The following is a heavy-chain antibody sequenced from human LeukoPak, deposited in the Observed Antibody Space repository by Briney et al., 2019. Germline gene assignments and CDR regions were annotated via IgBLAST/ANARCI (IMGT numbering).Heavy chain of an antibody. CDR2: ISTYTGDT. V-gene: IGHV1-18*01. CDR1: GYIFTQYG. CDR3: ARRTGYNYYYMDV. D-gene: IGHD3/OR15-3a*01. J-gene: IGHJ6*03. Sequence: ASVKVSCKASGYIFTQYGISWVRQAPGQGLEWMASISTYTGDTNNAQNLQGRVTMTTDAFTSTAYMELRGLRSDDTAVYYCARRTGYNYYYMDVWGQGTTVTVSS.